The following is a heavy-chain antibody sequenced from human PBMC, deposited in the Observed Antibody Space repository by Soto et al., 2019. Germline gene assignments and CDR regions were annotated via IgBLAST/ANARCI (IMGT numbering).Heavy chain of an antibody. CDR3: AKARGIAVAGTVGFDY. J-gene: IGHJ4*02. CDR1: GFTFSSYA. V-gene: IGHV3-23*01. D-gene: IGHD6-19*01. CDR2: ISGSGGST. Sequence: GXSLRLSCAASGFTFSSYAMSWFRQAPVNGLEWVSAISGSGGSTYYADSVKGRFTISRDNSKNTLYLQMNSLRAEDTAVYYCAKARGIAVAGTVGFDYWGQGTLVTVSS.